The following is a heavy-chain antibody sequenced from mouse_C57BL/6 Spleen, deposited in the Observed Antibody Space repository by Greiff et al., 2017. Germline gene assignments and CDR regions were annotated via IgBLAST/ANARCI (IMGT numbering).Heavy chain of an antibody. CDR2: IHPSDSDT. CDR1: GYTFTSYW. Sequence: QVHVKQPGAELVKPGASVKVSCKASGYTFTSYWMHWVKQRPGQGLEWIGRIHPSDSDTNYNQKFKGKATLTVDKSSSTAYMQLSSLTSEDSAVYYCAIEPKEIPYYGSSYDAMDYWGQGTSVTVSS. V-gene: IGHV1-74*01. J-gene: IGHJ4*01. D-gene: IGHD1-1*01. CDR3: AIEPKEIPYYGSSYDAMDY.